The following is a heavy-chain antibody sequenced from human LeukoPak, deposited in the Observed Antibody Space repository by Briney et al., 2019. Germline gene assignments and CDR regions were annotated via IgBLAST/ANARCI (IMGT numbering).Heavy chain of an antibody. CDR3: AISNGYGMDV. Sequence: GGSLRLSCAASGFTFSSYEMNWVRQAPGKELEWVSYISSSGSTIYYADSVKGRFTISRDNAKNSLYLQMNSLRAEDTAVYYCAISNGYGMDVWGQGTTVTVSS. V-gene: IGHV3-48*03. CDR1: GFTFSSYE. J-gene: IGHJ6*02. CDR2: ISSSGSTI. D-gene: IGHD2-8*01.